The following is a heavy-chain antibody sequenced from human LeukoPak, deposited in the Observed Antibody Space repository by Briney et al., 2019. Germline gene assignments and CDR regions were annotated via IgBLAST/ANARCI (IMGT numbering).Heavy chain of an antibody. J-gene: IGHJ6*03. CDR1: GGSISSGGYY. CDR2: IYYSGST. V-gene: IGHV4-31*03. CDR3: AGYSYGPNYYYYYYMDV. Sequence: PSQTLSLTCTVSGGSISSGGYYWSWLRQHPGKGLEWIGYIYYSGSTYYNPSLKSRVTISVDTSKNQFSLKLSSVTAADTAVYYCAGYSYGPNYYYYYYMDVWGKGTTVTVSS. D-gene: IGHD5-18*01.